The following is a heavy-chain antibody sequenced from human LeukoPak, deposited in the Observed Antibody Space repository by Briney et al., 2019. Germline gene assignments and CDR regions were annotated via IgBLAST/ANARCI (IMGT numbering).Heavy chain of an antibody. CDR1: GFTFSSYG. J-gene: IGHJ4*02. D-gene: IGHD5-18*01. Sequence: PGRSLRLSCAAFGFTFSSYGMHWVRQAPGKGLERVAVIWYDGSKKYYADSVKGRFTISRDNSKNTLYLQMNSLRAEDTAVYYCAKDDTGIGDTAMDYWGQGTLVTVSS. CDR3: AKDDTGIGDTAMDY. V-gene: IGHV3-33*06. CDR2: IWYDGSKK.